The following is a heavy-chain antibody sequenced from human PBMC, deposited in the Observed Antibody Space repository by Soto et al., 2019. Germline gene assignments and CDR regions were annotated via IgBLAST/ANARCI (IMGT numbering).Heavy chain of an antibody. CDR3: ARDRGERELLEGFDY. CDR2: IWYDGSNK. J-gene: IGHJ4*02. Sequence: QVQLVESGGGVVQPGRSLRLSCAASGFTFSSYGMHWVRQAPGKGLEWVAVIWYDGSNKYYADSVKGRFTISRDNSKNGLYLQMNGLRAEDTAVYYCARDRGERELLEGFDYWGQGTLVTVSS. V-gene: IGHV3-33*01. CDR1: GFTFSSYG. D-gene: IGHD1-26*01.